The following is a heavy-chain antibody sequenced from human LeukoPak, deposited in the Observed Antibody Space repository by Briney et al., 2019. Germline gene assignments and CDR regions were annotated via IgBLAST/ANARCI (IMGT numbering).Heavy chain of an antibody. CDR3: ARATVVGYSYGLFDY. V-gene: IGHV4-34*01. J-gene: IGHJ4*02. CDR1: GGSFSGYY. CDR2: INHSGST. D-gene: IGHD5-18*01. Sequence: SETLSLTCAVYGGSFSGYYWSWVRQPPGKGLEWIGEINHSGSTNYNPSLKSRVTISVDTSKNQFSLKLSSLTAADTAVYYCARATVVGYSYGLFDYWGQGTLVSVSS.